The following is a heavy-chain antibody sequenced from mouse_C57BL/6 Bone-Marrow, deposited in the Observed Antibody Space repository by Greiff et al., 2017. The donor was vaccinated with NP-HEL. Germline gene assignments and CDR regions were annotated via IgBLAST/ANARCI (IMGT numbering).Heavy chain of an antibody. CDR2: ISNGGGST. J-gene: IGHJ4*01. CDR3: ARQGYYSNYYAMDY. CDR1: GFTFSDYY. D-gene: IGHD2-5*01. V-gene: IGHV5-12*01. Sequence: EVKLMESGGGLVQPGGSLKLSCAASGFTFSDYYMYWVRQTPEKRLEWVAYISNGGGSTYYPDTVKGRFTISRDNAKNTLYLQMSRLKSEDTAMYYCARQGYYSNYYAMDYWGQGTSVTVSS.